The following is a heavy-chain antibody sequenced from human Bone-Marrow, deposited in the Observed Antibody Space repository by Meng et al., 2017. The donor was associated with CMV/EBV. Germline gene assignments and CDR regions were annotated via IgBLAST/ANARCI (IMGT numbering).Heavy chain of an antibody. D-gene: IGHD5-18*01. CDR2: IVSSSSSI. CDR1: GFTFSSYS. V-gene: IGHV3-21*01. Sequence: GESLKISCAASGFTFSSYSMTWARQAPGKGLEWVSFIVSSSSSIYSADSVKGRFTSARDNAKNSLYLQMNSLRAEDTAVYYCAKAFLLLVSSGTPDYYFDYWGQGTLVTVSS. CDR3: AKAFLLLVSSGTPDYYFDY. J-gene: IGHJ4*02.